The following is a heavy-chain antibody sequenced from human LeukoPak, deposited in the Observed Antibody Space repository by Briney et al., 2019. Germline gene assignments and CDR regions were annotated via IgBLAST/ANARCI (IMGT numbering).Heavy chain of an antibody. CDR2: ISYDGSNK. Sequence: GGSLRLSCAASGFTFSSYGMHWVRQAPGKGLEWVSVISYDGSNKYYADSVKGRFTISRDNSKNTLYLQMNSLRAEDTAVYYCVKGWGRGVDPRYYYYGMDVWGKGTTVTVSS. CDR1: GFTFSSYG. V-gene: IGHV3-30*18. CDR3: VKGWGRGVDPRYYYYGMDV. D-gene: IGHD3-16*01. J-gene: IGHJ6*04.